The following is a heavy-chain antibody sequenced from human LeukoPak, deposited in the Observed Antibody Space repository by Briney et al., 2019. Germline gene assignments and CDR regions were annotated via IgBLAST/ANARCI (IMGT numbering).Heavy chain of an antibody. D-gene: IGHD2-15*01. CDR1: GVSIASYS. V-gene: IGHV4-59*08. J-gene: IGHJ6*03. CDR3: ARQTCRGATCDRVDQYYYMDV. Sequence: SETLSLPCAVSGVSIASYSCHWLRHSPGKGLEDVASIDSYGTTYYNPSLRSRLNIAVDPSKNQCSLRLNSVTAADTGVYYCARQTCRGATCDRVDQYYYMDVWRKGTTVTVSS. CDR2: IDSYGTT.